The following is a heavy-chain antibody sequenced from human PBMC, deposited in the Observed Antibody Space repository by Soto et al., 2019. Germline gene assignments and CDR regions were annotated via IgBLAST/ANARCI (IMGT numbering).Heavy chain of an antibody. CDR1: GFTFSSYA. V-gene: IGHV3-30-3*01. J-gene: IGHJ6*02. CDR3: ARVHSYGQDGMDV. CDR2: ISYDGSNK. D-gene: IGHD5-18*01. Sequence: PGGSLRLSCAASGFTFSSYAMHWVRQAPGKGLEWVAVISYDGSNKYYADSVKGRFTISRDNSKNTLYLQMNSLRAEDTAVYYCARVHSYGQDGMDVWGQGTTVTAP.